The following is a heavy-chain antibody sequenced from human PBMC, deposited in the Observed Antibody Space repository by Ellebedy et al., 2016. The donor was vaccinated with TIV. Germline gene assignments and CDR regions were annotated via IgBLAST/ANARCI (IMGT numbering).Heavy chain of an antibody. CDR1: GGSISSYY. J-gene: IGHJ6*02. Sequence: SETLSLTXTVSGGSISSYYWSWIRQPPGKGLEWIGYIYYSGSTNYNPSLKSRVTISVDTSKNQFSLKLSSVTAADTAMYYCARIWAGDHIYGMDVWGQGTTVTVSS. V-gene: IGHV4-59*08. CDR3: ARIWAGDHIYGMDV. D-gene: IGHD4-17*01. CDR2: IYYSGST.